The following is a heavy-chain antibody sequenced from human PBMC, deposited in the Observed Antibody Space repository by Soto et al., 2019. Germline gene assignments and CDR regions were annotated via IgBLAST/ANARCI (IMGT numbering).Heavy chain of an antibody. V-gene: IGHV3-9*01. CDR2: ISWNSGSI. J-gene: IGHJ4*02. Sequence: GGSLRLSXAASGFTFDDYAMHWVRQAPGKGLEWVSGISWNSGSIGYADSVKGRFTISRDNSKNSLYLQMNSLRAEDTALYYCATIDYWGQGTLVTGSS. CDR1: GFTFDDYA. CDR3: ATIDY.